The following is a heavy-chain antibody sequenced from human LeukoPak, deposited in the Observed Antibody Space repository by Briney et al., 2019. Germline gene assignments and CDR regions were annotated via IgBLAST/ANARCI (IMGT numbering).Heavy chain of an antibody. D-gene: IGHD2-15*01. J-gene: IGHJ6*03. CDR3: ARGHVVVVAAPYYYYYMDV. CDR2: MNPNSRNP. V-gene: IGHV1-8*03. CDR1: GYTFTSYD. Sequence: ASVKVSCKASGYTFTSYDINWVRQATGQGLEWRGWMNPNSRNPLYPHPFQVTVTITRNPSISPAYLELSSLRSEDTAVYYCARGHVVVVAAPYYYYYMDVWGKGTTVTVSS.